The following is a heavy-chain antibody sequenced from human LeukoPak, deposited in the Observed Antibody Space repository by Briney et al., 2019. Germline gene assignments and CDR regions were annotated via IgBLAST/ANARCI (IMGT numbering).Heavy chain of an antibody. Sequence: SETLSLTCTVSGGSITNYYWSWIRQPAGKGLEWIRRIYTRGSTNYNPSLKSRVTMSVDTSKNQFSLKLSSVTAADTAVYYCARGRYCSADICSGGDAFDIWGQGTMVSVSS. CDR3: ARGRYCSADICSGGDAFDI. CDR1: GGSITNYY. CDR2: IYTRGST. D-gene: IGHD2-15*01. V-gene: IGHV4-4*07. J-gene: IGHJ3*02.